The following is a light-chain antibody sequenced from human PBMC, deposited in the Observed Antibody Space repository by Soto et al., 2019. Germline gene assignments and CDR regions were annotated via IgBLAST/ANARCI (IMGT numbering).Light chain of an antibody. Sequence: EMVLTQFPATLSLSPGEGATLSCRASQSVSRYLAWSQLKPGQPPRLLIYDASNRAAGIPPRFSGGGSGTDFTLTISSLEPEDFAVCYCQQRSNWPLTFGGGTKVEIK. CDR3: QQRSNWPLT. CDR1: QSVSRY. J-gene: IGKJ4*01. V-gene: IGKV3-11*01. CDR2: DAS.